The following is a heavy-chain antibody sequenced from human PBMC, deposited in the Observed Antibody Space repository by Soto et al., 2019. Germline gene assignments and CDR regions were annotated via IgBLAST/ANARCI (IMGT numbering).Heavy chain of an antibody. V-gene: IGHV3-30*18. CDR2: ISYDGSTK. CDR1: GFTFSSFG. D-gene: IGHD1-26*01. J-gene: IGHJ4*02. CDR3: AKLDSLAVGAVFDY. Sequence: GGSLRLSCAAPGFTFSSFGMHWVRKAPVMGLERLAVISYDGSTKYYAYSVKGRFTHSRDNSKSTLYLQMNSLRAEDTAVYYCAKLDSLAVGAVFDYWGQGNLVTVSS.